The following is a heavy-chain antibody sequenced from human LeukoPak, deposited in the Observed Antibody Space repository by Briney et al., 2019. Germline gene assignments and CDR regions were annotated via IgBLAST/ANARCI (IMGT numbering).Heavy chain of an antibody. D-gene: IGHD2-2*01. CDR1: GGTFRSYA. CDR3: ASALDCSSTSCSGRVAFDI. Sequence: ASVKVSCKASGGTFRSYAISWVRQAPGQGLEWMGGIIPIFGTANYAQKFQGRVTITADESTSTAYMELSSLRSEDTAVYYCASALDCSSTSCSGRVAFDIWGQGTMVTVSS. J-gene: IGHJ3*02. V-gene: IGHV1-69*13. CDR2: IIPIFGTA.